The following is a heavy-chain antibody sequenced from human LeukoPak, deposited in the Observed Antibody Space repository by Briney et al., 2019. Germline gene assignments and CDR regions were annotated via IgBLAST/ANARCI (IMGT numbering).Heavy chain of an antibody. CDR1: GFTFSSYE. CDR3: ARGDYSSGWYVDY. D-gene: IGHD6-19*01. V-gene: IGHV3-48*03. Sequence: GGSLRLSCAASGFTFSSYEMNWVRQAPGKGLEWVSYISSSGSTIYYADSVKGRFTISRDNAKNSLYLQMNSLRAEDTAVYYCARGDYSSGWYVDYWGQGTLVTVSS. CDR2: ISSSGSTI. J-gene: IGHJ4*02.